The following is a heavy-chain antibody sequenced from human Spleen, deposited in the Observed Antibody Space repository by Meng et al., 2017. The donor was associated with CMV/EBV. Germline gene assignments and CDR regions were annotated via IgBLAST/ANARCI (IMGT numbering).Heavy chain of an antibody. Sequence: KASGFTFTDYYLYWVRQAPGQGLEYMGWINANSGATDCAQKFQGRVSMTRDTSISTIYMELGGLRPDDTAVYYCARDGVSSVTDLDYWGQGTLVTVSS. V-gene: IGHV1-2*02. D-gene: IGHD6-19*01. CDR3: ARDGVSSVTDLDY. J-gene: IGHJ4*02. CDR2: INANSGAT. CDR1: GFTFTDYY.